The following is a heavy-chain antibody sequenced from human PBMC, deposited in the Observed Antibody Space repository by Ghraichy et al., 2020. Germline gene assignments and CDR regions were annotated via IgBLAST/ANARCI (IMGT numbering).Heavy chain of an antibody. Sequence: SQTLSLTCAVYGGSFSGYYWSWIRQPPGKGLEWIGEINHSGSTNYNPSLKSRVTISVDTSKNQFSLKLSSVTAADTAVYYCARRGSSCCSYWGQGTLVTVSS. J-gene: IGHJ4*02. CDR3: ARRGSSCCSY. D-gene: IGHD6-19*01. V-gene: IGHV4-34*01. CDR1: GGSFSGYY. CDR2: INHSGST.